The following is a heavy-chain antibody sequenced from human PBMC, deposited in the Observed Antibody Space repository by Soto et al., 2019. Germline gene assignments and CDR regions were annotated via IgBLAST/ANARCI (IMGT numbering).Heavy chain of an antibody. CDR3: ARGRRSCTGNNCYTDVDF. CDR1: GYTFTSYA. J-gene: IGHJ4*02. Sequence: GASVKVSCKASGYTFTSYAMHWVRQAPGQRLEWMGWSNAGNGNTKYSPKFQGRLAITRDTSANTAYMDLYSLRSEDSAVYYCARGRRSCTGNNCYTDVDFWGQGSLVTVSS. V-gene: IGHV1-3*01. CDR2: SNAGNGNT. D-gene: IGHD2-2*02.